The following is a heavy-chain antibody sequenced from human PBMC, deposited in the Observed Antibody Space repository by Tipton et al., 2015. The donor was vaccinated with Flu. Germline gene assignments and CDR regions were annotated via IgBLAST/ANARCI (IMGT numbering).Heavy chain of an antibody. D-gene: IGHD6-19*01. CDR1: GASISSSSWY. Sequence: TLSLTCTVSGASISSSSWYWGWIRQPPGKGLEWIGTIYYSGSTYYNPSLKSRVTISGDTYKNQVSLELTSVTAADTAVYSCARVGTGWFWDYWGQGVLVTVSS. J-gene: IGHJ4*02. CDR2: IYYSGST. CDR3: ARVGTGWFWDY. V-gene: IGHV4-39*02.